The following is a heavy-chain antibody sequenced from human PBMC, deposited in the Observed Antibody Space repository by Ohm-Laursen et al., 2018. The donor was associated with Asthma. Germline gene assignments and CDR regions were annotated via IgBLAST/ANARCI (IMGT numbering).Heavy chain of an antibody. CDR3: AGRRDENDY. CDR1: GYTFSRYS. Sequence: SLRLSCSASGYTFSRYSIHWVRQIPGKGLEWVASISNASSFIYYADSVKGRFTISRDNSKNTLYLQMNSLRPEDTAVYYCAGRRDENDYWGQGTLVTVSS. CDR2: ISNASSFI. J-gene: IGHJ4*02. V-gene: IGHV3-21*01. D-gene: IGHD1-1*01.